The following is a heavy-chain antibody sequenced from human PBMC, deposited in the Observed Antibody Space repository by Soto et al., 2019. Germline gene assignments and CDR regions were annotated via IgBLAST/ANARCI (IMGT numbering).Heavy chain of an antibody. CDR1: GASIISDGYY. CDR3: ARFPTYGQDSIGYQSFHP. Sequence: SETLSLTCTVSGASIISDGYYWTWIRQHPGQGLEWLGYIHYSGGATYSPSYNPSLKSRIAISVDTSKRLFSLKLTSVSAADTAVYSCARFPTYGQDSIGYQSFHPWGQGTLVTVSS. V-gene: IGHV4-31*03. J-gene: IGHJ5*02. D-gene: IGHD5-18*01. CDR2: IHYSGGATYSP.